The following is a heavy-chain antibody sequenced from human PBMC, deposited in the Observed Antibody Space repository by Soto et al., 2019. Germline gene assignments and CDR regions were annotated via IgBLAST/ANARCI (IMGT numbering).Heavy chain of an antibody. CDR1: GGTFSSYA. CDR2: IVPIVGTT. J-gene: IGHJ4*03. CDR3: VRVVAIPGYPDH. V-gene: IGHV1-69*13. D-gene: IGHD2-15*01. Sequence: SVKVSCKTSGGTFSSYAISWVRQAPGQGLEWMGGIVPIVGTTTYAQKFQGRVTITADEATSTAYMQLSRLRSGDTAVYYCVRVVAIPGYPDHWGQ.